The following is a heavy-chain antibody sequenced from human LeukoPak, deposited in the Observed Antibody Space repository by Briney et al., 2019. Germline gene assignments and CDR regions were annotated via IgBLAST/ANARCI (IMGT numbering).Heavy chain of an antibody. D-gene: IGHD6-19*01. V-gene: IGHV3-7*01. Sequence: PGGSLRLSCAASGFTFSSYWMSWVRKAPGKGLERVANINQDESEKNYVDSVKGRFTISRDNAKNSLDLQMNSLRAEDTAAYYCARYGNWEWLAHYAFDVCGQGTMVTVSS. J-gene: IGHJ3*01. CDR2: INQDESEK. CDR3: ARYGNWEWLAHYAFDV. CDR1: GFTFSSYW.